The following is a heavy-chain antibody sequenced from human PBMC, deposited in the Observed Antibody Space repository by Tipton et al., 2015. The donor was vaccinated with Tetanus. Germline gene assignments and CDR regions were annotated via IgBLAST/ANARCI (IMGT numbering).Heavy chain of an antibody. Sequence: TLSLTCSVSGGAFRRENFYWSWIRQPPGKGLEWIGYIYHSETTYYNPTLKSRVTISIDTSKNQFSLNLRSVTAADTAVYYCARDRGFTTYNYFDPWGQGTLVTVSS. CDR3: ARDRGFTTYNYFDP. J-gene: IGHJ5*02. D-gene: IGHD5-24*01. CDR1: GGAFRRENFY. CDR2: IYHSETT. V-gene: IGHV4-30-4*01.